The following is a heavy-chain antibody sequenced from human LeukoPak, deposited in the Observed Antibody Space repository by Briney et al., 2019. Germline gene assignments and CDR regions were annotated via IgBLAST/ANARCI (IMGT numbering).Heavy chain of an antibody. J-gene: IGHJ6*02. CDR3: ATYVNWVAGDV. V-gene: IGHV3-7*01. D-gene: IGHD1-1*01. CDR1: GFVFIDYW. CDR2: INQEGSEK. Sequence: PGGSLRLSCAASGFVFIDYWMSWVRQAPGKGLEWVANINQEGSEKNYVDSVKGRLTISRDNAKNSVYLLMNSLRAEDTAVYYCATYVNWVAGDVWGQGTTVTVSS.